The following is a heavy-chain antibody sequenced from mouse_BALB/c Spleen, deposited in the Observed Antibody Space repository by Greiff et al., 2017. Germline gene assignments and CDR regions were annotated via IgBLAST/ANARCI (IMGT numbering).Heavy chain of an antibody. CDR1: GYSFTGYY. V-gene: IGHV1-31*01. J-gene: IGHJ4*01. Sequence: DVKLQESGPELVKPGASVQISCKASGYSFTGYYMHWVKQSHVKSLEWIGRINPYNGATSYNQNFKDKASLTVDKSSSTAYMELHSLTSEDSAVYYCARSEYGNYGDAMDYWGQGTSVTVSS. CDR2: INPYNGAT. D-gene: IGHD2-10*02. CDR3: ARSEYGNYGDAMDY.